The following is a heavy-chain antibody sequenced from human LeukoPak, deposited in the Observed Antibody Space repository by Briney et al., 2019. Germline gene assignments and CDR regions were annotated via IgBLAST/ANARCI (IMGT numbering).Heavy chain of an antibody. CDR2: VYTSGTT. Sequence: KPSETLSLTCTVSGGSISSYYWSWIRQPAGKGLEWIGRVYTSGTTYYNPSLKTRVSILLDESKNQVSLKLTSVTAADTAVYYCARYQQRDGDWYFDLWGRGTLVTVSS. V-gene: IGHV4-4*07. CDR3: ARYQQRDGDWYFDL. D-gene: IGHD1/OR15-1a*01. J-gene: IGHJ2*01. CDR1: GGSISSYY.